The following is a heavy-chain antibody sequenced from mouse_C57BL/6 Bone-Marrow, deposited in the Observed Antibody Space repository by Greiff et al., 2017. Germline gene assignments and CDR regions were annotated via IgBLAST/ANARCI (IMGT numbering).Heavy chain of an antibody. D-gene: IGHD2-5*01. Sequence: VQLQQPGAELVRPGTSVKLSCKASGYTFPSYWMNWVKQRPGQGLEWIGVIDPSDSYTNYNQKFKGKATLTVDTSSSTAYMQLSSLTSEDAAVYYCAREVYSNWDYAMGYWGQGTSVTVSS. CDR3: AREVYSNWDYAMGY. CDR2: IDPSDSYT. CDR1: GYTFPSYW. J-gene: IGHJ4*01. V-gene: IGHV1-59*01.